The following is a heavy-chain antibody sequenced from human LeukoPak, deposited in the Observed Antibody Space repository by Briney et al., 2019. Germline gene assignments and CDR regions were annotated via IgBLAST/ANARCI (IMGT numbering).Heavy chain of an antibody. CDR1: GFTVSSNY. CDR3: ARGATTVSPPPYYFDY. Sequence: GGSLRLSCAASGFTVSSNYMSWVRQAPGKGLEWVSVIYSGGSTYYADSVKGRFTISRDNSKNTLYLQMNSLRAEDTAVYYCARGATTVSPPPYYFDYWGQGTLVTVSS. V-gene: IGHV3-53*01. CDR2: IYSGGST. J-gene: IGHJ4*02. D-gene: IGHD4-17*01.